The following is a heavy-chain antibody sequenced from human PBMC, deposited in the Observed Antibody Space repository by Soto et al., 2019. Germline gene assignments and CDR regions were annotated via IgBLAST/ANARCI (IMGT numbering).Heavy chain of an antibody. J-gene: IGHJ4*02. CDR3: ARRYYYGSGSYEYYFDY. CDR1: GGSISSYY. Sequence: KPSETLSLTCTVSGGSISSYYWSWIRQPPGKGLEWIGHIYYSGSTNYNPSLKSRVTISVDTSKNQFSLKLSSVTAADTAVYYCARRYYYGSGSYEYYFDYWGQGTLVTVS. V-gene: IGHV4-59*01. CDR2: IYYSGST. D-gene: IGHD3-10*01.